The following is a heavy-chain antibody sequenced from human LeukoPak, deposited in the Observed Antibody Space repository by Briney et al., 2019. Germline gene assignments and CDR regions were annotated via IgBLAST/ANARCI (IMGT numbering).Heavy chain of an antibody. V-gene: IGHV4-34*01. CDR1: GGSFSGYY. D-gene: IGHD4-11*01. J-gene: IGHJ6*02. Sequence: PSETLSLTCAVYGGSFSGYYWSWIRQPPGKGLEWIGEINHSGSTNCNPSLKSRVTISVDTSKNQFSLKLSSVTAADTAVYYCASLTGYYYGMDVWGQGTTVTVSS. CDR3: ASLTGYYYGMDV. CDR2: INHSGST.